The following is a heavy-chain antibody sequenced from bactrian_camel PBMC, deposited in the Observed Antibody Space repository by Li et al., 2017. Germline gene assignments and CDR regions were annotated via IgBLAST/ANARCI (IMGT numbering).Heavy chain of an antibody. CDR2: INQNGGTT. V-gene: IGHV3S40*01. CDR1: GFIFSNYY. CDR3: VRDEGNLVVALQY. Sequence: VQLVESGGGLVQPGGSLRLSCAASGFIFSNYYMTWVRQAPGKGLEWVSGINQNGGTTVYADSVKGRLTITRDNAKSTVYLQMNSLRPEDTAVYYCVRDEGNLVVALQYWGQGTQVTVS. D-gene: IGHD2*01. J-gene: IGHJ4*01.